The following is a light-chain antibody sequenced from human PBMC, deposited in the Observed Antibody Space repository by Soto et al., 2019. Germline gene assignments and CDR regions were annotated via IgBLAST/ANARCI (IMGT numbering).Light chain of an antibody. V-gene: IGKV1-5*03. CDR1: QTISSW. Sequence: DIQMTQSPSTLSGSVGDRVTITCRASQTISSWLAWYQQKPGKAPKLLIYKASTLKSGVPSRFSGSGSGTEFTLTISSLQPDDFAVYFCQQYNKWPPWTFGHGTKVEIK. CDR3: QQYNKWPPWT. CDR2: KAS. J-gene: IGKJ1*01.